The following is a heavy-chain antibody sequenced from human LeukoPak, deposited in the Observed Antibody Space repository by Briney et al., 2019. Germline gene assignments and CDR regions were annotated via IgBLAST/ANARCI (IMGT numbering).Heavy chain of an antibody. CDR1: GDSVSSNSVA. Sequence: SQTLSLTCAISGDSVSSNSVAWNWIRQSPSRGLEWLGRTYYRSKWYNDYAVSVKSRITINPDTSKNQFSLQVNSVTPEDTAVYYCARDSGSYSYGMNVWGQGTTVTVSS. CDR2: TYYRSKWYN. V-gene: IGHV6-1*01. J-gene: IGHJ6*02. D-gene: IGHD1-26*01. CDR3: ARDSGSYSYGMNV.